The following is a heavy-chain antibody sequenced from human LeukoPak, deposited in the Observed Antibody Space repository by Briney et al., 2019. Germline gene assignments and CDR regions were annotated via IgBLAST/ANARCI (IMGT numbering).Heavy chain of an antibody. CDR2: TNPSGGST. V-gene: IGHV1-46*01. CDR1: GYTFTSYY. Sequence: ASVKVSCKASGYTFTSYYMHWVRQAPGQGLEGMGITNPSGGSTSYAQKFQGRVTMTRDTSTSTVYMQLSSLRSEDTAVYYCARGNKLVGLYYWGQGTLVTVSS. CDR3: ARGNKLVGLYY. D-gene: IGHD3-10*01. J-gene: IGHJ4*02.